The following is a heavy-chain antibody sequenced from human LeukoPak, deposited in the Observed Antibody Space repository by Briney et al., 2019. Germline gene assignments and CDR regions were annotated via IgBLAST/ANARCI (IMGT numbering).Heavy chain of an antibody. CDR2: ISSSGSTI. D-gene: IGHD3-3*01. Sequence: GGSLRLSCAASGFTFSDYYMSWIRQAPGKGLEWVSYISSSGSTIYYADSVEGRFTISRDNAKNSLYLQMNSLRAEDTAVYYCARDSDYDFWSGYYTSALDYWGKGTTVTVSS. CDR3: ARDSDYDFWSGYYTSALDY. J-gene: IGHJ6*04. V-gene: IGHV3-11*01. CDR1: GFTFSDYY.